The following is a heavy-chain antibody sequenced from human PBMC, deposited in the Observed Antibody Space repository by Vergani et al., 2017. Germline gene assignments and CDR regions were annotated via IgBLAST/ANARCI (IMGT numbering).Heavy chain of an antibody. CDR2: IYSGGST. CDR3: ARSFTIFGVVTPYNWFDP. Sequence: EVQLVESGGGLIQPGGSLRLSCAASGFTVSSNYMSWVRQAPGKGLEWVSVIYSGGSTYYADSVKGRFTISRDNSNNTLYLQMNSLRAEDTAVYYCARSFTIFGVVTPYNWFDPWGQGTLVTVSS. V-gene: IGHV3-53*01. CDR1: GFTVSSNY. D-gene: IGHD3-3*01. J-gene: IGHJ5*02.